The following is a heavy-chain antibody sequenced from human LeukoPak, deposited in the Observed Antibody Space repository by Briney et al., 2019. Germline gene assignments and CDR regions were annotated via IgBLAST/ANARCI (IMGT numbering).Heavy chain of an antibody. D-gene: IGHD2-15*01. V-gene: IGHV3-66*01. J-gene: IGHJ4*02. CDR3: ARAYWSYFDY. Sequence: EAGGSLRLSCAASGFTVSSNYMSWVRQAPGKGLEWVSVIYSGGSTYYADSVKGRFTISRDNSKNTLYLQMNSLRAEDTAVYYCARAYWSYFDYWGQGTLVTVSS. CDR1: GFTVSSNY. CDR2: IYSGGST.